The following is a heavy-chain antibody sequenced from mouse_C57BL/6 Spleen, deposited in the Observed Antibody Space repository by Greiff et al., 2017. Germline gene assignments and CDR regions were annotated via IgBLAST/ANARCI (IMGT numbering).Heavy chain of an antibody. D-gene: IGHD3-2*02. CDR3: ARSDSSEYFDY. Sequence: VQGVESGPELVKPGASVKISCKASGYAFSSSWMNWVKQRPGQGLEWIGRIYPGHGDTNYNGKFKGKATLTADKSSSTAYMQLSSLTSEDSAVFFCARSDSSEYFDYWGQGTTLTVSA. CDR1: GYAFSSSW. V-gene: IGHV1-82*01. J-gene: IGHJ2*01. CDR2: IYPGHGDT.